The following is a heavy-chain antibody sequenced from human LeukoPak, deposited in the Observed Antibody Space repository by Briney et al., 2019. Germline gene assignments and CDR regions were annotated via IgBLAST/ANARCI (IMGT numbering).Heavy chain of an antibody. V-gene: IGHV4-61*02. Sequence: SQTLSLTCTVSGGSISSGSYYWSWIRQPAGKGLEWIGRIYTSGSTNYNPSLKSRVTISVDTSKNQFSLKLSSVTAADMAIYYCARARGPFKYWGQGTLVTVSS. CDR3: ARARGPFKY. J-gene: IGHJ4*02. CDR1: GGSISSGSYY. D-gene: IGHD3-10*01. CDR2: IYTSGST.